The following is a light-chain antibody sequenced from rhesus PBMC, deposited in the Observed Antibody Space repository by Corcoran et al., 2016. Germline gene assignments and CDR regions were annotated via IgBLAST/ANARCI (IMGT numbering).Light chain of an antibody. J-gene: IGKJ1*01. CDR3: QQYSSSPPT. CDR2: KAS. Sequence: DIQMTQSPSSLSASVGDTVTITCRASQSVTSWLAWYQQKPGKAPKLLIYKASSLQSGVPSGFSGRGAGTDFTLTISSLQSEDFATYYCQQYSSSPPTFGQGTKVEIK. V-gene: IGKV1-22*01. CDR1: QSVTSW.